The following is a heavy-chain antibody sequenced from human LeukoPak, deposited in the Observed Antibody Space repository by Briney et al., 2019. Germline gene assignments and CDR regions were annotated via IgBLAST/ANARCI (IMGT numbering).Heavy chain of an antibody. D-gene: IGHD6-13*01. V-gene: IGHV1-8*02. J-gene: IGHJ4*02. CDR1: GYTFTSYG. CDR3: ARAAAVDY. Sequence: ASVKVSCKASGYTFTSYGITWVRQAPGQGLEWMGWINPHSGGTNYAQKFQGRVTMTRNTSISTAYMELSSLRSEDTAVYYCARAAAVDYWGQGTLVTVSS. CDR2: INPHSGGT.